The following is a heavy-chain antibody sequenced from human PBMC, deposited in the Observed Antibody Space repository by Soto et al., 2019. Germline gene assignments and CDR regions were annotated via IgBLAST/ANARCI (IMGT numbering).Heavy chain of an antibody. V-gene: IGHV3-30-3*01. CDR3: ARFNWGLDY. CDR2: ISYDGSNK. CDR1: GFTFSSYA. Sequence: GGSLRLSCAASGFTFSSYAMHWVRQAPGKGLEWVAVISYDGSNKYYADSVKGRFTISRDNSKNTLYLQMNSLRAEDTAVYYCARFNWGLDYLGQGTRGTVSS. D-gene: IGHD7-27*01. J-gene: IGHJ4*02.